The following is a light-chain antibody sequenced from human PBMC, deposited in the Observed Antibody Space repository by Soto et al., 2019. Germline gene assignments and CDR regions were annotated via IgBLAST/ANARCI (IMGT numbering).Light chain of an antibody. Sequence: QSVLTQPPSVSGAPGQRVTISCTGSSSNIGAGYDVHWYQQLPGTAPKLLIYRNSNRPSGVPDRFSGSKSGASASLAITGIQAEDEADYYCQSYDSSLTGYVFGTGTKLTVL. V-gene: IGLV1-40*01. CDR3: QSYDSSLTGYV. CDR1: SSNIGAGYD. J-gene: IGLJ1*01. CDR2: RNS.